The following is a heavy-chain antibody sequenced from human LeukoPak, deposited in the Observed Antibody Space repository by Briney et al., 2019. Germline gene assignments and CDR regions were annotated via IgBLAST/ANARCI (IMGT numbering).Heavy chain of an antibody. V-gene: IGHV4-34*01. J-gene: IGHJ3*02. CDR1: GGSFSGYY. CDR2: INHSGST. D-gene: IGHD5/OR15-5a*01. CDR3: AREKRVSYLRDFDI. Sequence: SETLSLTCAVYGGSFSGYYWSWIRQPPGKGLEWIGEINHSGSTNYNPSLKSRVTISVDTSKNQFSLKLSSVTAADTAVYYCAREKRVSYLRDFDIWGQGTMVTVSS.